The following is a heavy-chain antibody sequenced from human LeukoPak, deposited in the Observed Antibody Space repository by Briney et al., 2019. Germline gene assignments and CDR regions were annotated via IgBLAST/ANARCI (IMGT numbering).Heavy chain of an antibody. D-gene: IGHD3-22*01. CDR3: ARSGWPYYFDY. J-gene: IGHJ4*02. V-gene: IGHV3-74*01. CDR1: GFTFSSYW. CDR2: IHSDGSST. Sequence: PGGSLRLSCAASGFTFSSYWMHWVRQAPGKELVWVSCIHSDGSSTSYADSVRGRFTISRDDAKSTLYLQMNSLRAEDTAVYYCARSGWPYYFDYWGQGTLVTVSS.